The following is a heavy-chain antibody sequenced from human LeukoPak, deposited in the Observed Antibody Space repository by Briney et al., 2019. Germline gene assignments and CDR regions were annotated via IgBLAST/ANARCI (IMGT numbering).Heavy chain of an antibody. CDR1: GGSISSYY. J-gene: IGHJ4*02. V-gene: IGHV4-59*01. CDR3: ARGKDGAHFDY. Sequence: PSETLSLTCTVSGGSISSYYWSWIRQPPGKGLEWIGYIYYSGSTNYNPSLKSRVTISVDTSKNQFSLKLSSVTAADTAVYYCARGKDGAHFDYWGQGTLVTVSS. CDR2: IYYSGST. D-gene: IGHD3-10*01.